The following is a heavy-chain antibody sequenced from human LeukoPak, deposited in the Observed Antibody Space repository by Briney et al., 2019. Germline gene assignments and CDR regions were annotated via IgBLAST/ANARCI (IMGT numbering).Heavy chain of an antibody. CDR3: ASPYYYGSGSHLDY. V-gene: IGHV1-2*02. D-gene: IGHD3-10*01. Sequence: ASVTVSCKASGYTFTGYYMHWVRQAPGQGLEWMGWINPNSGGTNYAQKFQGRVTMTRDTSISTAYMELSRLRSDDTAVYYCASPYYYGSGSHLDYWGQGTLVTVSS. J-gene: IGHJ4*02. CDR2: INPNSGGT. CDR1: GYTFTGYY.